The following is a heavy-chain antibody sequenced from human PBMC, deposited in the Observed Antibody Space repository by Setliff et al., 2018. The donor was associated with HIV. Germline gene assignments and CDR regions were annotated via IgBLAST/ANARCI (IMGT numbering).Heavy chain of an antibody. CDR3: ARGGTVSADFDS. CDR1: GYAITSGFY. D-gene: IGHD6-19*01. Sequence: KPSETLSLTCAVSGYAITSGFYWGWIRQPPGKGLEWIGSIYYSGSAFYNPSLKSRVSMSIDTSKNQFSLRLNSVTTADTAVYFCARGGTVSADFDSWGQGTLVTVSS. CDR2: IYYSGSA. V-gene: IGHV4-38-2*01. J-gene: IGHJ4*02.